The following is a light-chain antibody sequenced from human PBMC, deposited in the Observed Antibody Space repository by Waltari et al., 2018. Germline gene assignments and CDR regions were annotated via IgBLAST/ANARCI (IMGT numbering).Light chain of an antibody. CDR1: QSVSNH. CDR3: QQYNSWPFT. CDR2: AAS. J-gene: IGKJ3*01. V-gene: IGKV3-15*01. Sequence: EKVMTQSPATLSVSPGERATLSCRASQSVSNHLAWYQQRPGQAPRLLIYAASSRAAGVPARFSGSGSGTEFTLTIDSLKSEDFAVYFCQQYNSWPFTFGPGTQVDIK.